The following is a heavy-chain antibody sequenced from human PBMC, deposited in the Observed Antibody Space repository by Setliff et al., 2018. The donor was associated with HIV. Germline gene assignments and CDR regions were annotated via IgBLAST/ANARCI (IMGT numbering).Heavy chain of an antibody. CDR2: IRSNAYGGTT. V-gene: IGHV3-49*04. D-gene: IGHD3-3*01. J-gene: IGHJ4*02. CDR3: TRVDYDFWSGPMTRYYFDY. CDR1: GFTFGDYA. Sequence: GSLILSCTSSGFTFGDYAMSWVRQAPGKGLELVGFIRSNAYGGTTEYAASVKCRFTITRDDSKSIAYLQMNSLKTEDTAVYYCTRVDYDFWSGPMTRYYFDYWGQGTLVTVSS.